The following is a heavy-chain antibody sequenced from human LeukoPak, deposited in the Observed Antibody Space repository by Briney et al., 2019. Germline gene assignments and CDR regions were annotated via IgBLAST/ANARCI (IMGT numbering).Heavy chain of an antibody. D-gene: IGHD1-26*01. CDR2: MNPNNGNT. J-gene: IGHJ4*02. CDR3: TRGDY. Sequence: ASVKVSCKASGYTFTNYDINWVRQATGQGLEWMGWMNPNNGNTGHAQKLQGRVTMTRDTSITTAYMELSSLTSEDTAIYYCTRGDYWGQGTLVIVSS. CDR1: GYTFTNYD. V-gene: IGHV1-8*01.